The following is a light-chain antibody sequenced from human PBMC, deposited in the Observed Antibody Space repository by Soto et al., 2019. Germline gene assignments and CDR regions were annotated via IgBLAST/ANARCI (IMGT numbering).Light chain of an antibody. CDR3: AAWDDSLKGWV. Sequence: QSVLTQPPSASGTPGQRVTISCSGSSSNIGSHPVDWYQHLPGMAPNLLIYSTDQRPSGITYRFSGSKSGTSASLAISGRQSEDEADYYCAAWDDSLKGWVFGGGTKLTVL. J-gene: IGLJ3*02. CDR2: STD. CDR1: SSNIGSHP. V-gene: IGLV1-44*01.